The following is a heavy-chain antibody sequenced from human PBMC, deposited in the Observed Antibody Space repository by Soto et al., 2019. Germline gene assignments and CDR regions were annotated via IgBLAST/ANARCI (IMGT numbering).Heavy chain of an antibody. Sequence: QVQLQQLGAGLFKPSETLSLTCAVYGGSFRGYYWSCIRQPPGKLLERIGEINHSGSTNYNPCLKSRVTISVDTYKHQLSLKLSSVTAAGASVDYCARATMVRGKLFDYWGQGPLVTVSS. J-gene: IGHJ4*02. CDR1: GGSFRGYY. CDR2: INHSGST. V-gene: IGHV4-34*01. CDR3: ARATMVRGKLFDY. D-gene: IGHD3-10*01.